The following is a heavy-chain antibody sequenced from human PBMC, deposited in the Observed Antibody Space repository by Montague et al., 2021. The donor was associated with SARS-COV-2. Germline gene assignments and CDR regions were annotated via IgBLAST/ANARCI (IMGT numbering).Heavy chain of an antibody. CDR2: MYETGNM. CDR1: SGSLSNYC. V-gene: IGHV4-4*09. Sequence: SETLSLTCTVSSGSLSNYCWSWIRQSPDKGLEWIGYMYETGNMIYNPSLRSRVSISADTSKSQFSLRLTSVTAADPARYYCARNMAYWGQGVLVTV. D-gene: IGHD2/OR15-2a*01. CDR3: ARNMAY. J-gene: IGHJ4*02.